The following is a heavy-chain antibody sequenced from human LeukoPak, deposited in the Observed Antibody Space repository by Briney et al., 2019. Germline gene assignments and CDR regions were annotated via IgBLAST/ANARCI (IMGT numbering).Heavy chain of an antibody. CDR1: RFSFSSYG. Sequence: GGSLRLSCAASRFSFSSYGMHWVRQAPGKGLEWVAFIRFDGSNKYYADSVKGRFTISRDNSKNTLYLQMNSLRAEDTAVHYCARSGHFDIQLPDYWGLGTLVTVSS. V-gene: IGHV3-30*02. CDR3: ARSGHFDIQLPDY. CDR2: IRFDGSNK. J-gene: IGHJ4*02. D-gene: IGHD5-18*01.